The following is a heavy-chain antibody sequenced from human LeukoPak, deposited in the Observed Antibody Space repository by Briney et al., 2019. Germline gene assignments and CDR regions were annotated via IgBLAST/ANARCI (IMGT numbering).Heavy chain of an antibody. CDR2: ISSSSSYI. CDR3: ARVGQQLVQLCYFDY. V-gene: IGHV3-21*01. D-gene: IGHD6-13*01. Sequence: KAGGSLRLSCAASGFTFSSYSMNWDRQAPGKGLEWVSSISSSSSYIYYADSVKGRFTISRDNAKNSLYLQMNSLRAEDTAVYYCARVGQQLVQLCYFDYWGQGTLVTVSS. CDR1: GFTFSSYS. J-gene: IGHJ4*02.